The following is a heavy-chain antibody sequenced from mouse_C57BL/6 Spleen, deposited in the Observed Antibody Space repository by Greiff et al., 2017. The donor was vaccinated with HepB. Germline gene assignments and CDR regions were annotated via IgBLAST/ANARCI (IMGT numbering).Heavy chain of an antibody. CDR2: IYPGSGST. Sequence: VKLQQSGAELVKPGASVKMSCKASGYTFTSYWITWVKQRPGQGLEWIGDIYPGSGSTNYNEKFKSKATLTVDTSSSTAYMQLSSLTSEDSAVYYCARYDGYYVPYAMDYWGQGTSVTVSS. D-gene: IGHD2-3*01. CDR3: ARYDGYYVPYAMDY. J-gene: IGHJ4*01. V-gene: IGHV1-55*01. CDR1: GYTFTSYW.